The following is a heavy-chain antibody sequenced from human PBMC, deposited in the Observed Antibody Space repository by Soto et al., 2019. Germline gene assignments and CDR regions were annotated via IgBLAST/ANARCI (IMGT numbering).Heavy chain of an antibody. D-gene: IGHD2-2*03. V-gene: IGHV4-30-4*01. CDR1: GYSIRSGNKY. J-gene: IGHJ6*02. CDR2: IFSSGTT. CDR3: ARVPPPLDYYYAMDV. Sequence: PSETLSLTCTVSGYSIRSGNKYWSWIRQAPGKGLEWIGYIFSSGTTYYNPSLKSRLTMSLDTSQNQFSLRLASVTDADSAVYYCARVPPPLDYYYAMDVSGQETTVTVSS.